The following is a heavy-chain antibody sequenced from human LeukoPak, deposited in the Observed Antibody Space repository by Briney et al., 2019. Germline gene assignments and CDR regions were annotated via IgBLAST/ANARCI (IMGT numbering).Heavy chain of an antibody. CDR3: ARRARYCSSTSCSPPNYYYYYYMDV. Sequence: SETLSLTCTVSGGSISSYYWSWIRQPPGKGLEWIGYIYTSGSTNYNPSLKSRVTISVDTSKNQFSLKLSSVTAAYTAVYYCARRARYCSSTSCSPPNYYYYYYMDVWGKGTTVTVSS. CDR2: IYTSGST. D-gene: IGHD2-2*01. J-gene: IGHJ6*03. V-gene: IGHV4-4*09. CDR1: GGSISSYY.